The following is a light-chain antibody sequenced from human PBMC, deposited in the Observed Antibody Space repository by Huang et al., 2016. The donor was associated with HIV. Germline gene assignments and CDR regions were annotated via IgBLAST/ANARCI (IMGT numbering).Light chain of an antibody. V-gene: IGKV3-15*01. CDR1: QRVSSN. CDR3: RQYNNWPPYT. Sequence: DIVMTQSPATLSVSPGERATLSCRASQRVSSNLTWYQQKPGEAPRLLIYGASTRSTGRPARISGGGCWRKVTLTTISLQPEEDAVYYYRQYNNWPPYTFGQGTKLEIK. J-gene: IGKJ2*01. CDR2: GAS.